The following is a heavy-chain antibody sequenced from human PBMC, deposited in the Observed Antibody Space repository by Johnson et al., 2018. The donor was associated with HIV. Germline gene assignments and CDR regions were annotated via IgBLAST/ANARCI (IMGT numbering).Heavy chain of an antibody. CDR3: ARFDSGWQGKGLDI. CDR2: IYRGGST. D-gene: IGHD5-24*01. Sequence: QVQLVESGGGVVQPGRSLRLSCAASGFTFSSYAMHWVRQAPGKGLEWVAVIYRGGSTYYADSVKGRFTISRDNSKNTLYLQMNSLRAEDTAVYYCARFDSGWQGKGLDIWGQGTMVTVSS. V-gene: IGHV3-30*04. CDR1: GFTFSSYA. J-gene: IGHJ3*02.